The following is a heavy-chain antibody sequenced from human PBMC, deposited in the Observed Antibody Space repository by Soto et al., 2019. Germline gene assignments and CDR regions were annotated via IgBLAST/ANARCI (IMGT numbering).Heavy chain of an antibody. J-gene: IGHJ6*03. CDR1: GFTFSSYW. CDR3: ARDYRDIVVVPAAPEDYYYYYYYMDV. V-gene: IGHV3-7*01. Sequence: GGSLRLSCAASGFTFSSYWMSWVRQAPGKGLEWVANIKQDGSEKYYVDSVKGRFTISRDNAKNSLYLQMNSLRAEDTAVYYCARDYRDIVVVPAAPEDYYYYYYYMDVWGKGTTVTVSS. D-gene: IGHD2-2*01. CDR2: IKQDGSEK.